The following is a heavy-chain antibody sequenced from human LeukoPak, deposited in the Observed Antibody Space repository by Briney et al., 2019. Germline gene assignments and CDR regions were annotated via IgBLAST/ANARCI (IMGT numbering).Heavy chain of an antibody. CDR3: AKGAYGSGSYYNDY. Sequence: GGSLRLSCASSGFTFSTYWMAWVGQAPGKGLEWVANIKQDGSVKHSVDSVKGRFTISRDNAKNSLYLQMTSLRAEDTAVYYCAKGAYGSGSYYNDYWGQGTLVTVSS. J-gene: IGHJ4*02. D-gene: IGHD3-10*01. CDR2: IKQDGSVK. CDR1: GFTFSTYW. V-gene: IGHV3-7*03.